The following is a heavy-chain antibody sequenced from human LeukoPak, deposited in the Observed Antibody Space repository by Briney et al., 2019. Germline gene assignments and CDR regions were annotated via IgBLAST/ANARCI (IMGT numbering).Heavy chain of an antibody. Sequence: SVKLSCTASGGTFSSYAISWVRQAPGQGLEWMGRIIPIFGIANYAHKFQGRVTITADKSTSTAYMELSSLRSEDTAVYYCASTYGSGSYPDLIDYWGQGTLVTVSS. D-gene: IGHD3-10*01. CDR2: IIPIFGIA. CDR1: GGTFSSYA. CDR3: ASTYGSGSYPDLIDY. V-gene: IGHV1-69*04. J-gene: IGHJ4*02.